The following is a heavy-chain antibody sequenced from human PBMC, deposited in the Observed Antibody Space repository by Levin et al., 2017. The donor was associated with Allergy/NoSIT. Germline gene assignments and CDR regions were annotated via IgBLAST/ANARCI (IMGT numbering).Heavy chain of an antibody. J-gene: IGHJ3*02. D-gene: IGHD3-16*01. CDR3: ARDQPDVGDVFDI. CDR1: GGTFSSYS. CDR2: IIPIFGTT. Sequence: SVKVSCKASGGTFSSYSISWVRQAPGQGLEWMGGIIPIFGTTNYAQRFQGRVTLTADEFTGKAYMELSSLKSEDTAVYYCARDQPDVGDVFDIWGQGTMVTVSS. V-gene: IGHV1-69*13.